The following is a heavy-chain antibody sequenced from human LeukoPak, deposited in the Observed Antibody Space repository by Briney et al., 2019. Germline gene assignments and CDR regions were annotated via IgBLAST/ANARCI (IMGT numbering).Heavy chain of an antibody. CDR2: INPNSGGT. Sequence: ASVKVSCKASGYTFTGYYMHWVRQAPGQGLEWMGWINPNSGGTNYAQKFQGRVTMTRDTSISTAYMELSRLRSDDTAVYYCARQKAVVRRPGVNDAFDIWGQGTMVTVSS. V-gene: IGHV1-2*02. D-gene: IGHD4-23*01. J-gene: IGHJ3*02. CDR3: ARQKAVVRRPGVNDAFDI. CDR1: GYTFTGYY.